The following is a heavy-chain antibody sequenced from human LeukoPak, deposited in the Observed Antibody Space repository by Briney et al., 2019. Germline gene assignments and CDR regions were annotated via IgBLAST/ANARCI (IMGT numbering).Heavy chain of an antibody. Sequence: GGSLRLSCAASGFTFSSYAMSWVRQAPGKGLEWVSAISGSGGSTYYADSVKGRFTISRDNAKNSLYLQMNSLRVEDTAVYYCARGGAARPDYWGQGTLVTVSS. D-gene: IGHD6-6*01. CDR3: ARGGAARPDY. CDR1: GFTFSSYA. CDR2: ISGSGGST. V-gene: IGHV3-23*01. J-gene: IGHJ4*02.